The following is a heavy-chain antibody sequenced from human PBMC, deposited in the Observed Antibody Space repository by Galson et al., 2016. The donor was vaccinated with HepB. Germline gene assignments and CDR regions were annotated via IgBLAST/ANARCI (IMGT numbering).Heavy chain of an antibody. CDR1: GFTFSSYA. CDR2: ISGDVAV. D-gene: IGHD2-2*01. V-gene: IGHV3-23*01. J-gene: IGHJ4*02. CDR3: ARDRGFYSSTWD. Sequence: SLRLSCAASGFTFSSYAMSWVRQAPGKGLEWVSSISGDVAVYYVDSMKGRFTISRDNSKDTLYLQMISLRAEDTAVYYCARDRGFYSSTWDWGQGTLVTVSS.